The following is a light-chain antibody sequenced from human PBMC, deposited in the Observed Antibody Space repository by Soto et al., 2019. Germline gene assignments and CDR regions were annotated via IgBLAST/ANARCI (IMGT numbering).Light chain of an antibody. CDR3: QQYNSWPYT. Sequence: EIVMTQSPATLSVSPGERATLSCRASQSVSNTLAWYQQKPGQAPRLLIYGASTRATGIPARFSGSGSGTEFTLTISSLLSEDFAVYYCQQYNSWPYTFGQGTKVDIK. J-gene: IGKJ2*01. CDR1: QSVSNT. CDR2: GAS. V-gene: IGKV3-15*01.